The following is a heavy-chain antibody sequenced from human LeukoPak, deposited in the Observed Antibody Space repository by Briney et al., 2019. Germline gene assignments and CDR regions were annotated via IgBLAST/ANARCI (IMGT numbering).Heavy chain of an antibody. CDR2: IVVGSGNT. J-gene: IGHJ4*02. D-gene: IGHD6-13*01. CDR3: ARDPIGSRWPYYFDY. V-gene: IGHV1-58*01. CDR1: GFTFTSSA. Sequence: GASVKVSCKASGFTFTSSAVQWVRQARGQRLEWIGWIVVGSGNTNYAQKFQERVTITRDMSTSTAYMELSSLRSEDTAVYYCARDPIGSRWPYYFDYWGQGTLVTVSS.